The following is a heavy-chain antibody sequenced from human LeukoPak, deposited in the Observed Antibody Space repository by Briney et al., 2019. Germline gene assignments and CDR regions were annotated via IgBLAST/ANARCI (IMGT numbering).Heavy chain of an antibody. CDR3: ARDQDY. V-gene: IGHV4-59*12. CDR1: GGSISSYY. Sequence: PSETLSLTCTVSGGSISSYYWSWIRQPPGKGLEWIGYIYYSGSTYYNPSLKSRVTMSVDTSKNQFSLKLSSVTAADTAVYYCARDQDYWGQGTLVTVSS. CDR2: IYYSGST. J-gene: IGHJ4*02.